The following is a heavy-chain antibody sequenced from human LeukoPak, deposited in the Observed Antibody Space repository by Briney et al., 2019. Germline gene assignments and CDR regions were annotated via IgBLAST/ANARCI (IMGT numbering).Heavy chain of an antibody. CDR2: IKQDGSEK. CDR1: GFTFSSYW. V-gene: IGHV3-7*03. Sequence: PGGSLRLSCAASGFTFSSYWMNWVRQAPGKGLEWVANIKQDGSEKYYVDSVQGRFTISRDNAKSSLYLQMNSLRAEDTAVYYCAKDQFRLRLGELSPFDYWGQGTLVTVSS. D-gene: IGHD3-16*02. CDR3: AKDQFRLRLGELSPFDY. J-gene: IGHJ4*02.